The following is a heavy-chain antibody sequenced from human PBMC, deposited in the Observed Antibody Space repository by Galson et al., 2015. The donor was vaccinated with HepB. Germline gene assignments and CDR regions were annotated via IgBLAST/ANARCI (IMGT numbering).Heavy chain of an antibody. CDR1: GFTFSSYG. D-gene: IGHD6-13*01. CDR3: ASSIVVAGLFDY. V-gene: IGHV3-33*08. CDR2: IWYDGNNK. J-gene: IGHJ4*02. Sequence: SLRLSCAASGFTFSSYGMHWVRQAPGKGLEWVAVIWYDGNNKYYADSVKGRFTISRDNSKNTLFLQMNSLRAEDTAVYYCASSIVVAGLFDYWGQGTLVTVSS.